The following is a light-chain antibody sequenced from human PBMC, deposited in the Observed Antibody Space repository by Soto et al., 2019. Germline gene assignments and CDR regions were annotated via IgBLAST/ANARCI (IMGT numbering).Light chain of an antibody. CDR3: QQYDNLPLT. J-gene: IGKJ4*02. CDR1: QDISNY. V-gene: IGKV1-33*01. Sequence: DIQMTQSPSSLSASVGDRVTITCQASQDISNYLNWYQQKPGKAPKLLIYDASNLETAVPSRFSGSGFGTDFTFTISSLQPEDIATYYCQQYDNLPLTFGGGTKVEIK. CDR2: DAS.